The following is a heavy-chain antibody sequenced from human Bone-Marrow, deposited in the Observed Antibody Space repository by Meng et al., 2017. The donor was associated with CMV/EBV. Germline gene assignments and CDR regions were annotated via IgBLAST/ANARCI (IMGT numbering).Heavy chain of an antibody. Sequence: GESLKISCAASGFTFSSYAMHWVRQTPGKGLEWVAVISYDGSSKYYADSVKGRFTISRDNSKNTLFLQMNSLIAEDTDMYYCARDKSTFNYYDSSGYSLWGQGTLVTVSS. CDR1: GFTFSSYA. CDR2: ISYDGSSK. CDR3: ARDKSTFNYYDSSGYSL. V-gene: IGHV3-30-3*01. D-gene: IGHD3-22*01. J-gene: IGHJ4*01.